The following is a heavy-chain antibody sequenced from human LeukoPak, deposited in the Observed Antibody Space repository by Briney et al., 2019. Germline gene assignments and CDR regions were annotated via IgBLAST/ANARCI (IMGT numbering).Heavy chain of an antibody. V-gene: IGHV3-23*01. J-gene: IGHJ4*02. CDR1: GFTFSSYA. D-gene: IGHD1-1*01. Sequence: GGTLRLSCAVSGFTFSSYAMSWVRQAPGKGLEWVSSISGYSTYYADSVKGRFTISRDNSKNTLYLQMNSLRAEDTAVYYCAKGYLYFDYWGQGTLVTVSS. CDR2: ISGYST. CDR3: AKGYLYFDY.